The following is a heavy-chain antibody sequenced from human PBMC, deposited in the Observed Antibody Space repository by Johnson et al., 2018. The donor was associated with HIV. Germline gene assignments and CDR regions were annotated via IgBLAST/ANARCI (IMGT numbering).Heavy chain of an antibody. CDR2: IGWNSGSI. CDR1: GFTFDDYA. J-gene: IGHJ3*02. CDR3: AKDQWSSSWTNDAFDI. Sequence: VQLVESGGGLVQPGRSLRLSCAASGFTFDDYAMHWVRQAPGKGLEWVSGIGWNSGSIGYADSVKGRFTISRDNAKNSLYLQMNSLRAEDTALYYCAKDQWSSSWTNDAFDIWGQGTMVTVSS. D-gene: IGHD6-13*01. V-gene: IGHV3-9*01.